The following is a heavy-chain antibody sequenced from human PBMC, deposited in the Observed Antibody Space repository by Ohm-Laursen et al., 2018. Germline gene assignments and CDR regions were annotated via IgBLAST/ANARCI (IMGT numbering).Heavy chain of an antibody. J-gene: IGHJ4*02. CDR3: AGAPNLYYFDY. D-gene: IGHD1-26*01. Sequence: SQTLSLTCTVSGDSISSYYWSWIRQPPGKGLEWIGNIYNRGATKYDPSLKSRVTISVDTSKNQFSLQLRFVTAADTAVYHCAGAPNLYYFDYWGQGTLVTVSS. CDR2: IYNRGAT. CDR1: GDSISSYY. V-gene: IGHV4-59*08.